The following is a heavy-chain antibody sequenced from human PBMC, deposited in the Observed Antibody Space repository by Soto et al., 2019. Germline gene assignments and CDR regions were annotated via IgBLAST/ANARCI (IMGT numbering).Heavy chain of an antibody. CDR2: IKSKTDGGTT. D-gene: IGHD4-17*01. CDR3: IGTNYGDYGAY. J-gene: IGHJ4*02. CDR1: GFTFSDAR. V-gene: IGHV3-15*01. Sequence: EVQLVESGGGLVKPGESLRLSCAASGFTFSDARMTWVRQAPGKGLEWVGRIKSKTDGGTTDYAAPVKGRFTISRDESKNTLYLQMNSLKTEDTAVYYCIGTNYGDYGAYWGQGTLVTVSS.